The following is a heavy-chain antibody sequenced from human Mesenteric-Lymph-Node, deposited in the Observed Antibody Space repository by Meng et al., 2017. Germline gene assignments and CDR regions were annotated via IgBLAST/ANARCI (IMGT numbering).Heavy chain of an antibody. Sequence: GGSLRLSCAASGFTFSSYEMNWVRQAPGKGLEWVSYISSSGSTIYYADSVKGRFTISRDNAKNSLYLQMNSLRAEDTAVYYCASSGGGPSGWDYWGQGTLVTVSS. CDR3: ASSGGGPSGWDY. J-gene: IGHJ4*02. V-gene: IGHV3-48*03. CDR1: GFTFSSYE. CDR2: ISSSGSTI. D-gene: IGHD2-8*02.